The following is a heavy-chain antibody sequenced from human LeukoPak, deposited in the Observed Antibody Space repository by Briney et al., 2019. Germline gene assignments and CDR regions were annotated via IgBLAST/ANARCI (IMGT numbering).Heavy chain of an antibody. J-gene: IGHJ3*02. CDR1: GFTFSSYA. D-gene: IGHD3-10*01. CDR3: VKESRVVRGVIMDAFDM. Sequence: GGSLRLSCSASGFTFSSYAMHWVRQAPGKGLEYVSGISINGGSTDHADSVKGRLTISRDNSKNTVYLQMSSLRAEDTAVYYCVKESRVVRGVIMDAFDMWGQGTMVTVSS. V-gene: IGHV3-64D*06. CDR2: ISINGGST.